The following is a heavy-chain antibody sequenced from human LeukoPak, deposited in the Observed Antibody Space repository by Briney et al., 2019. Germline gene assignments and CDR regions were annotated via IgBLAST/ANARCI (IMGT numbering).Heavy chain of an antibody. Sequence: GGSLRLSCVASGFTFSDYAMNWVRQAPGKGLEWVSTFKTNSGQVYHAESVRGRFTISRDNSKNTVYLQMSSLRAEDTALYYCARSVPDYARFDYWGRGALVTVSP. CDR1: GFTFSDYA. CDR3: ARSVPDYARFDY. D-gene: IGHD4-17*01. V-gene: IGHV3-23*01. CDR2: FKTNSGQV. J-gene: IGHJ4*02.